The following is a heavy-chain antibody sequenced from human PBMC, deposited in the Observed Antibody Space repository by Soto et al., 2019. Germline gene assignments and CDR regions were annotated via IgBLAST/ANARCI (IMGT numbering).Heavy chain of an antibody. CDR1: GDSVSSNSAA. CDR3: ARDFLDTDYYDSSGFDY. D-gene: IGHD3-22*01. CDR2: TYYRSKWYN. V-gene: IGHV6-1*01. J-gene: IGHJ4*02. Sequence: KQSQTLSLTCAISGDSVSSNSAAWNWIRQSPSRGLEWLGRTYYRSKWYNDYAVSVKSRITINPDTSKNQFSLQLNSVTPEDTAVYYCARDFLDTDYYDSSGFDYWGQGTLVTVSS.